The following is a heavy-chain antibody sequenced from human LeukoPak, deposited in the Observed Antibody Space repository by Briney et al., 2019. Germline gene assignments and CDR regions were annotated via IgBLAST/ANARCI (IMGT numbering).Heavy chain of an antibody. D-gene: IGHD5-24*01. CDR3: ARHGTDGYRYADS. CDR2: IYPDDSDT. J-gene: IGHJ4*02. Sequence: KSGESLKISCKGSGYNFPKYWIGWVRQMPGEGLELVWIIYPDDSDTRYSPSFQGLVTISADKSMSTAYLQWSSLKASDTAIYYCARHGTDGYRYADSWGQGTLVTVSS. V-gene: IGHV5-51*01. CDR1: GYNFPKYW.